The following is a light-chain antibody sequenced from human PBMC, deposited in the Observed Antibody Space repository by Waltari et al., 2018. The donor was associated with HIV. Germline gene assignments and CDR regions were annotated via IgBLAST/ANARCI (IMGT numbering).Light chain of an antibody. CDR3: SSYTVRNTWV. Sequence: QSALTQPASVSAYPGQSITISCTGSSSDFRDFKYVSWYQHHPGKAPKLMIFEVFTRPSAVAALFSASTSGTTASLTISGLQTEDEADYYCSSYTVRNTWVFGGGTKLTVL. CDR2: EVF. CDR1: SSDFRDFKY. J-gene: IGLJ3*02. V-gene: IGLV2-14*01.